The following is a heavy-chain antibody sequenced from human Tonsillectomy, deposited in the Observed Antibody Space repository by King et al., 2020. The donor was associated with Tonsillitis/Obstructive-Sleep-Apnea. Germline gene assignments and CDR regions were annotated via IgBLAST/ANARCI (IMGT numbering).Heavy chain of an antibody. CDR1: GFTFSSYA. J-gene: IGHJ4*02. CDR3: AREGGYSNYLDY. Sequence: VQLVESGGGVVQPGRSLRLSCAASGFTFSSYAMHWVRQAPGKGLEWVAVISYDGSNKYYADSVKGRFTISRDNSKSTLYLQMNSLRAEDTAVYYCAREGGYSNYLDYWGQGTLVTVSS. D-gene: IGHD4-11*01. V-gene: IGHV3-30*04. CDR2: ISYDGSNK.